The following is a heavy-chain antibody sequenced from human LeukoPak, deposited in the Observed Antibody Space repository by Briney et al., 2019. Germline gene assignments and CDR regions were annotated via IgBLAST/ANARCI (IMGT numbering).Heavy chain of an antibody. CDR1: GYNFADYW. Sequence: GESLKISCKGSGYNFADYWIAWVRQMPGKGLEWMGIIYPGDSDTRYSPSFQGQVTISADKSISTAYLQWSSLKASDTAMYYCASSYCSSTSCPQTLLYWGQGTLVTVSS. CDR2: IYPGDSDT. CDR3: ASSYCSSTSCPQTLLY. V-gene: IGHV5-51*01. J-gene: IGHJ4*02. D-gene: IGHD2-2*01.